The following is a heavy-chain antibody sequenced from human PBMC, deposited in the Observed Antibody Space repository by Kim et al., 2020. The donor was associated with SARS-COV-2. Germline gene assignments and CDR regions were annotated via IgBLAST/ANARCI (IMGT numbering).Heavy chain of an antibody. J-gene: IGHJ1*01. Sequence: SETLSLTCTVSGGSISSRGFYWGWIRQPPGKGLEWIGSIYYSGSTYSNPSLRSRVTISVDTSKNQFFLRLTSVTAADTAVYYCARRQSYDNSGYSLGFQHWGQGTLVTVSS. D-gene: IGHD3-22*01. CDR3: ARRQSYDNSGYSLGFQH. CDR1: GGSISSRGFY. CDR2: IYYSGST. V-gene: IGHV4-39*01.